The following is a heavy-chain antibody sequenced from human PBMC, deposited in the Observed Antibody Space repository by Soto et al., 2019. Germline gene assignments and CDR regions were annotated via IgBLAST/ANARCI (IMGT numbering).Heavy chain of an antibody. D-gene: IGHD5-12*01. CDR2: ISISSSTI. Sequence: GGSLRLSCGASGFRFSDFEMNWVRQAPGKGLQWVSYISISSSTIYYADSVKGRFTVSRDNAKNSLYLQMNSLRAEDTAVYYCARALPDGRWLHSDTFDIWGQGTMVTV. CDR3: ARALPDGRWLHSDTFDI. J-gene: IGHJ3*02. CDR1: GFRFSDFE. V-gene: IGHV3-48*03.